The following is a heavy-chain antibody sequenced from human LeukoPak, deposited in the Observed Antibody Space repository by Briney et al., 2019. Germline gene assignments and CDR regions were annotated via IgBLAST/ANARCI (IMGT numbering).Heavy chain of an antibody. D-gene: IGHD2-2*02. V-gene: IGHV1-18*01. Sequence: ASVRVSCKASGYTFISYAIGWVRQAPGQGLEWMGRISAYNGNTNYAQKFQGRVTMTTDTSTSTAYMELRSLRSDDTAVYYCARHTSLGLPPAILENWFDPWGRGTLVTVSS. J-gene: IGHJ5*02. CDR1: GYTFISYA. CDR3: ARHTSLGLPPAILENWFDP. CDR2: ISAYNGNT.